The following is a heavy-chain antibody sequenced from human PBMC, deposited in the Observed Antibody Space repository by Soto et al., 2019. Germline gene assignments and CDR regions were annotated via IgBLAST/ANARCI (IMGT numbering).Heavy chain of an antibody. J-gene: IGHJ4*02. V-gene: IGHV4-31*03. CDR1: GGSISNGGYY. CDR3: ARGDDILTGYWVPQYLVY. CDR2: MYYSGNT. D-gene: IGHD3-9*01. Sequence: QVQLQESGPGLVKPSQTLSLTCTVSGGSISNGGYYWSWIRQHPGKGLEWIGHMYYSGNTNYNPSLKSRVTISVDTSMNQFSLKLSSVNAADTAVYYCARGDDILTGYWVPQYLVYWGQGILVTVSS.